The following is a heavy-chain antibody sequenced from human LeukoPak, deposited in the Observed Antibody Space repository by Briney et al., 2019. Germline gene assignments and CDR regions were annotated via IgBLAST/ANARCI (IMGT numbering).Heavy chain of an antibody. CDR1: GYTLTELS. Sequence: GASVKVSCKVSGYTLTELSMHWVRQAPGKGLEWMGGFDPEDGETIYAQKFQGRVTMTEDTSTDTAYMELSSLRSEDTAVYYCATYFSVPMVRGVKFGWFDPWGQGTLVTVSS. CDR2: FDPEDGET. D-gene: IGHD3-10*01. V-gene: IGHV1-24*01. CDR3: ATYFSVPMVRGVKFGWFDP. J-gene: IGHJ5*02.